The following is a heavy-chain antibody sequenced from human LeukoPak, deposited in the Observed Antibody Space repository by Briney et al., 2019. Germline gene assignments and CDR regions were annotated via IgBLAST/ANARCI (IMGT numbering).Heavy chain of an antibody. CDR3: ARQIIRGQYLVHFDS. CDR1: DGSIRNYY. Sequence: SETLSLTCTVSDGSIRNYYWSWIRQPPREVLEWIGYIYYSGITYYSPSLKSRVTISVDTSESQFSLRLKSVTAADTAVYYCARQIIRGQYLVHFDSWSQGTLVTVSS. V-gene: IGHV4-59*08. J-gene: IGHJ4*02. D-gene: IGHD6-13*01. CDR2: IYYSGIT.